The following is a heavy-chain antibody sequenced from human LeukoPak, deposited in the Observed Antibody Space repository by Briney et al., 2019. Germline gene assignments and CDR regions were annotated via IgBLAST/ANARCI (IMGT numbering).Heavy chain of an antibody. V-gene: IGHV3-7*01. CDR3: ARIGYSSSSFDY. J-gene: IGHJ4*02. Sequence: PGGSLRLSCAASGFTFSNYWVSWVRQAPGRGLERVANIKQDGSVNYYVDSVKGRFTISRDNSKNSVYLQMNSLRAEDTAVYYCARIGYSSSSFDYWGQGTLVTVSS. D-gene: IGHD6-6*01. CDR1: GFTFSNYW. CDR2: IKQDGSVN.